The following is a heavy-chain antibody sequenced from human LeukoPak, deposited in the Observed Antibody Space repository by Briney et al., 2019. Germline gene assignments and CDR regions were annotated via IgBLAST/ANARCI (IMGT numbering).Heavy chain of an antibody. V-gene: IGHV3-30-3*01. CDR1: EFTFSSYD. CDR3: ARDGYNEEDWFFDL. D-gene: IGHD5-24*01. CDR2: ISYDGNNK. J-gene: IGHJ2*01. Sequence: GGPRRLSCAASEFTFSSYDMHWLRQARGKGLEWVAVISYDGNNKYYADSVKGGFTISRDNSKKTLYLQMNSLRAEDTAVYYCARDGYNEEDWFFDLWGRGILVTVSS.